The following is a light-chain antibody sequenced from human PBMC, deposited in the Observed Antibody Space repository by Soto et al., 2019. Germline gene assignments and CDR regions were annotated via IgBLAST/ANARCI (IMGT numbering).Light chain of an antibody. CDR1: QSVSGSC. CDR2: GAS. CDR3: QQYGSSPFT. J-gene: IGKJ3*01. Sequence: EIVLTQSPGTLSLSPGERATLSCRASQSVSGSCLAWYQQKPGQAPRLLTYGASSRATGIPDRFSGSGSGTDLNLTISRLEPEDFAVSYCQQYGSSPFTFGPGTKVDIK. V-gene: IGKV3-20*01.